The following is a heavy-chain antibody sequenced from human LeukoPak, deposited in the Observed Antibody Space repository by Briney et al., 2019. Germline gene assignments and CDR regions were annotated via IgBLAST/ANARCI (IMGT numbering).Heavy chain of an antibody. J-gene: IGHJ5*02. V-gene: IGHV3-74*01. CDR3: ATAGGDGSRMGFDP. CDR1: GFTFSRYW. Sequence: GGSLRLSCADSGFTFSRYWMHWVRQTPGKGLVWVSCISADGSVTRYADSVKGRFTISRDNTKSTLYLQMHSLRAEDTAVYYCATAGGDGSRMGFDPWGQGTLVTVFS. CDR2: ISADGSVT. D-gene: IGHD2-15*01.